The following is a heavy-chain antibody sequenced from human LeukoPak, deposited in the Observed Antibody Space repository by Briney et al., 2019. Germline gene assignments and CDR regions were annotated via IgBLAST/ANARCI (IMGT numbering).Heavy chain of an antibody. Sequence: SETLSLTCTVSGGFISSYYWSWIRQPAGKGLEWIGRIYTSGSTNYNPSLKSRVTMSVDTSKNQFSLKLNSVTAADTAVYYCAGGIRLGYGSGRDWFDPWGQGTLVTVSS. CDR3: AGGIRLGYGSGRDWFDP. CDR2: IYTSGST. J-gene: IGHJ5*02. V-gene: IGHV4-4*07. D-gene: IGHD3-10*01. CDR1: GGFISSYY.